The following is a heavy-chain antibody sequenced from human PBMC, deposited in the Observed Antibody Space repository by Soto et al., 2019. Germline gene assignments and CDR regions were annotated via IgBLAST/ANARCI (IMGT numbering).Heavy chain of an antibody. CDR3: ARVPDR. Sequence: QLQLQESGSGLVKPSQTLSLTCAVSGCSISSGYYSWRWIRQPPGKGLEWIGYIYHSGSTYYNPSRTSRVTIAVDRSKHQCSLKRSTVTAAKTAVYYCARVPDRRGQGTPITVSS. J-gene: IGHJ5*02. D-gene: IGHD2-2*01. CDR1: GCSISSGYYS. CDR2: IYHSGST. V-gene: IGHV4-30-2*01.